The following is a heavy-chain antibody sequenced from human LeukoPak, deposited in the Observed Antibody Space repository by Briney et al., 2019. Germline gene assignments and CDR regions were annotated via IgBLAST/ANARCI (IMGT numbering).Heavy chain of an antibody. D-gene: IGHD3-3*01. CDR2: IIPIFGTA. V-gene: IGHV1-69*05. CDR3: TLTIFGAGGY. Sequence: GASVKVSCKASGGTFSNYAISWVRQAPGQGLEWMGGIIPIFGTANYAQKFQGRVTITTDESTSTAYMELSSLRSEDTAVYYCTLTIFGAGGYWGQGTLVTVSS. CDR1: GGTFSNYA. J-gene: IGHJ4*02.